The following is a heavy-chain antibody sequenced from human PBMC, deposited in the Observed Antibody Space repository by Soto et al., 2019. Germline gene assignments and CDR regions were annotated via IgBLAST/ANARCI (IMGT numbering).Heavy chain of an antibody. CDR2: TYYRSNWYT. Sequence: SQTLSLTCAISVDSVSTNSATWYWIRQSPSRGLEWLGRTYYRSNWYTDYAVSVKGRITINPDTSNNQLSLQLNSVTPDDTAVYYCARLIGNSWLDSWGQGTLVTVSS. D-gene: IGHD2-8*01. J-gene: IGHJ5*01. V-gene: IGHV6-1*01. CDR3: ARLIGNSWLDS. CDR1: VDSVSTNSAT.